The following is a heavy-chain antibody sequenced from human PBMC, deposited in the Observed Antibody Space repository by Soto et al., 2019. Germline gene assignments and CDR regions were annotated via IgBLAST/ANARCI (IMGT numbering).Heavy chain of an antibody. CDR3: ARDGVTCTGFDP. J-gene: IGHJ5*02. CDR1: GGSVSSGSYY. V-gene: IGHV4-61*01. D-gene: IGHD4-4*01. CDR2: IYYSGST. Sequence: SETLSLTCTVSGGSVSSGSYYWSWIRQPPGKGLEGIGYIYYSGSTNYNPSLKSRVTISVDTSKNQFSLKLSSVTAADTAVYYCARDGVTCTGFDPWGQGALVTVSS.